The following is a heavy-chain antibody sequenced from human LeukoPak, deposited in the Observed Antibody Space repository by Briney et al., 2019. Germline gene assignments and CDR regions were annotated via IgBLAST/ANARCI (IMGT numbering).Heavy chain of an antibody. V-gene: IGHV1-69*01. D-gene: IGHD3-3*01. CDR1: GGTFSSYA. CDR3: ARGRRGDFWSGYYGQTTTYYYYYYMDV. Sequence: GASVKVSCKASGGTFSSYAISWVRQAPGQGPEWMGGIIPIFGTANYAQTFQGRVTITADESTSTAYMELSSLRSEDTAVYYCARGRRGDFWSGYYGQTTTYYYYYYMDVWGKGTTVTVPS. J-gene: IGHJ6*03. CDR2: IIPIFGTA.